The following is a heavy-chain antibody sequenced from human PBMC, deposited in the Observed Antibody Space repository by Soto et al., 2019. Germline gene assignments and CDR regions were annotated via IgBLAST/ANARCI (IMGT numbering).Heavy chain of an antibody. V-gene: IGHV3-23*01. D-gene: IGHD3-22*01. CDR2: ISGSGGST. J-gene: IGHJ4*02. Sequence: EVQLLESGGGLVQPGGSLRLSCAASGFTFSSYAMSWVRQAPGKGLEWVSAISGSGGSTYYADSVKGRFTISRDNSKNTLYLQMNSLGAEDTAVYYCAKSLRTYYYDSSGYYRPFDYWGQGTLVTVSS. CDR3: AKSLRTYYYDSSGYYRPFDY. CDR1: GFTFSSYA.